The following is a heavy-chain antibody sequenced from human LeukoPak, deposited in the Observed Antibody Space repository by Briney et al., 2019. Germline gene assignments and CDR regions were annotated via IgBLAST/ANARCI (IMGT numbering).Heavy chain of an antibody. CDR3: AIDPADYYETNSLDF. Sequence: PGGSLRLSCAASGFAFNSYGMTWFRQAPGKGLEWVSTINSGGENTHYADSVKGRFTISRDNSKNTLYLQVNSLRAEDTALYYCAIDPADYYETNSLDFWGQGTPVTVSS. CDR2: INSGGENT. D-gene: IGHD3-22*01. V-gene: IGHV3-23*01. J-gene: IGHJ4*02. CDR1: GFAFNSYG.